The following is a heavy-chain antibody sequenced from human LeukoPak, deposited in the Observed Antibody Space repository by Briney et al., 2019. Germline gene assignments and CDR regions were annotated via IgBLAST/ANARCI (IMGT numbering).Heavy chain of an antibody. CDR1: GGSFSGYY. CDR3: ARAPSYDFWSGYLRRCWFDP. V-gene: IGHV4-34*01. CDR2: INHSGST. D-gene: IGHD3-3*01. J-gene: IGHJ5*02. Sequence: SETLSLTCAVYGGSFSGYYWSWIRQPPGKGLEWIGEINHSGSTNYNPSLKSRVTISVDTSKNQFSLKLSSVTAADTAVYYCARAPSYDFWSGYLRRCWFDPWGQGTLVTVSS.